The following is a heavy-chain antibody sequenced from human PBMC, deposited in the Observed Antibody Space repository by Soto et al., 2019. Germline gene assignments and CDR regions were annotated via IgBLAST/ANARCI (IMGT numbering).Heavy chain of an antibody. J-gene: IGHJ5*02. CDR1: GGPFSGFF. CDR2: FNPGGST. Sequence: SETLSLTCGVHGGPFSGFFWSWIRQSPGKGLEWIGEFNPGGSTNYNPSLKSRLTISADRSTSQVSLRLTSVTAADAAVYFCARSAASFGGASYLGAWGQGTQVTVSS. CDR3: ARSAASFGGASYLGA. D-gene: IGHD1-26*01. V-gene: IGHV4-34*01.